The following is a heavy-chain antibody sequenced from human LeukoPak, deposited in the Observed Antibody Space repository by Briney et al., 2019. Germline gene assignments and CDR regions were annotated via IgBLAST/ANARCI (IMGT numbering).Heavy chain of an antibody. D-gene: IGHD6-19*01. CDR1: GLTFSSYG. V-gene: IGHV3-30*18. CDR2: ISYDGSNK. CDR3: AKDRKQWLNDAFDI. Sequence: PGGSLRLSCAASGLTFSSYGMHWVRQAPGKGLEWVAVISYDGSNKYYADSVKGRFTISRDNSKNTLYLQMNSLRAEDTAVYYCAKDRKQWLNDAFDIWGQGTMVTVSS. J-gene: IGHJ3*02.